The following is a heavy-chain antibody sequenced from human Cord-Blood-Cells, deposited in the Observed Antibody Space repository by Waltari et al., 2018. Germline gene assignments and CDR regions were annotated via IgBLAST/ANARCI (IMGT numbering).Heavy chain of an antibody. D-gene: IGHD1-26*01. J-gene: IGHJ4*02. CDR2: INHSGST. CDR1: GGSFSGYY. Sequence: QVQLQQWGAGLLKPSETLSLTCAVYGGSFSGYYWSWVRQPPGKGLEWIGEINHSGSTNYNPSLKSRVTISVDTSKNQFSLKLSSVTAADTAVYYCARGREGDYWGQGTLVTVSS. V-gene: IGHV4-34*01. CDR3: ARGREGDY.